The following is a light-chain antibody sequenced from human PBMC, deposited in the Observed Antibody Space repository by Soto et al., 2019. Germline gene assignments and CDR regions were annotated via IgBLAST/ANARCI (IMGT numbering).Light chain of an antibody. CDR3: QVWDSSSDHPVV. CDR2: DDS. Sequence: SYVLSQPPSVSVAPGQTASIPCGGDDIRTKSVHWYQQQPGQAPVLVAYDDSDRPSGIPERFSGSNSGNMATLTISRVEAGDEADYYCQVWDSSSDHPVVFGGGTKLTVL. CDR1: DIRTKS. J-gene: IGLJ2*01. V-gene: IGLV3-21*02.